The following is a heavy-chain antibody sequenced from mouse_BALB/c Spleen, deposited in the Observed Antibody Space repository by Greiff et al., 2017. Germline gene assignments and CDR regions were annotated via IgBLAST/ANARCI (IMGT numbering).Heavy chain of an antibody. CDR2: INPSTGYT. V-gene: IGHV1-7*01. Sequence: VQLQQSGAELAKPGASVKMSCKASGYTFTSYWMHWVKQRPGQGLEWIGYINPSTGYTEYNQKFKDKATLTADKSSSTAYMQLSSLTSEDSAVYYCARGYYRNYYFDYWGQGTTLTVSS. J-gene: IGHJ2*01. D-gene: IGHD2-5*01. CDR3: ARGYYRNYYFDY. CDR1: GYTFTSYW.